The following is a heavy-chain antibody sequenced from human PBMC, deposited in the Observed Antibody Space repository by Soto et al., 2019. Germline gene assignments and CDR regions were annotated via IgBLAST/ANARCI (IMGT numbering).Heavy chain of an antibody. J-gene: IGHJ4*02. CDR2: IGTAGDT. D-gene: IGHD4-17*01. CDR3: ASGGTTVTTLGY. V-gene: IGHV3-13*01. Sequence: GGSLRLSCAASGFTFSSYDMHWVRQATGKGLEWVSAIGTAGDTYYPGSVKGRFTISRENAKNSLYLQMNSLRAEDTAVYYCASGGTTVTTLGYWGQGTLVTVSS. CDR1: GFTFSSYD.